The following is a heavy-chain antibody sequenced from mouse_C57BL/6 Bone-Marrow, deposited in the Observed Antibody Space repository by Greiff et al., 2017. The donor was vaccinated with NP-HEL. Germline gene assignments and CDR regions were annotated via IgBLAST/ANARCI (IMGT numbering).Heavy chain of an antibody. Sequence: QVQLQQSGAELVRPGTSVKVSCKASGYAFTNYLIEWVKQRPGQGLEWIGVINPGSGGTNYNEKFKGKATLTAHKSSSTAYMQLSSLTSEDSAVYFCARRDGPAWFAYWGQGTLVTVSA. CDR2: INPGSGGT. CDR1: GYAFTNYL. CDR3: ARRDGPAWFAY. D-gene: IGHD2-3*01. J-gene: IGHJ3*01. V-gene: IGHV1-54*01.